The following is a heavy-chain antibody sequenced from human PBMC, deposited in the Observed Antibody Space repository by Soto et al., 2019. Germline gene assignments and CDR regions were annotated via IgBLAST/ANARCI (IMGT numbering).Heavy chain of an antibody. V-gene: IGHV4-39*01. Sequence: SETLSLTCIVSGESISSSFYHWGWIRQPPGKGLEWIGSIYYSGRTYYNPPLKIRVTISIATPKNQFSLKLSSVTATDTAVYYGARQRTTVVTHAYFDHWGQGALVTISS. CDR2: IYYSGRT. J-gene: IGHJ4*02. CDR1: GESISSSFYH. D-gene: IGHD2-21*02. CDR3: ARQRTTVVTHAYFDH.